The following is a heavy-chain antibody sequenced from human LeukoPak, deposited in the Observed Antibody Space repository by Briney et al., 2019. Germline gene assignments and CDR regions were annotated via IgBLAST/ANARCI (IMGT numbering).Heavy chain of an antibody. J-gene: IGHJ6*04. Sequence: GGSLRLSCAASGFTFSSYEMNWVRQAPGKGLEWLSYISSSGSTIYYADSVKGRFTISRDNPKNSLYLQMNSLRAEDTDVYYCARVSSQYYDILTGYYYYYGMDVWGKGTTVTVSS. CDR2: ISSSGSTI. D-gene: IGHD3-9*01. V-gene: IGHV3-48*03. CDR3: ARVSSQYYDILTGYYYYYGMDV. CDR1: GFTFSSYE.